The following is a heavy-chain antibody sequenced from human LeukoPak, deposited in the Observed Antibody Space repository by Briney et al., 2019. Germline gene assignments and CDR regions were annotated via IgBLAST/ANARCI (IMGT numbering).Heavy chain of an antibody. CDR1: GFTFSSYW. J-gene: IGHJ5*02. V-gene: IGHV3-74*01. D-gene: IGHD3-10*01. CDR3: ARDRQGSRLLWFGESRRAFDP. CDR2: INSDGSST. Sequence: GGSLRLSCAASGFTFSSYWMHWVRQAPGKGLVWVSRINSDGSSTSYADSVKGRFTISRDNAKSTLYLQMNSLRAEDTAVYYCARDRQGSRLLWFGESRRAFDPWGQGTLVTVSS.